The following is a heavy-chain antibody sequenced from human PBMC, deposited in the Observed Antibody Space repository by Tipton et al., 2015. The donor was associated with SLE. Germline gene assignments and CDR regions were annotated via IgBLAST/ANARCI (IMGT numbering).Heavy chain of an antibody. V-gene: IGHV3-30*14. CDR2: TSHDGSYQ. CDR1: GFTFTNYN. Sequence: SLRLSCAASGFTFTNYNMNWVRQTPGKGLEWVAVTSHDGSYQDYADSVKGRFTISRDTPKNTVSLQMNSLRAEDTAVYFCARFQGRTDYFDYWGQGTLVTVSS. D-gene: IGHD1-1*01. J-gene: IGHJ4*02. CDR3: ARFQGRTDYFDY.